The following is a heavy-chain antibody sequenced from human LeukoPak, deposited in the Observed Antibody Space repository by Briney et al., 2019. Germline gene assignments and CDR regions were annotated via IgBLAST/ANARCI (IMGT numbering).Heavy chain of an antibody. CDR3: AKGCISTTCDPTRWFDP. CDR2: ISGSGGAT. CDR1: GFTFSTYA. J-gene: IGHJ5*02. Sequence: PGGSLRLSCAASGFTFSTYAMSWVRQAPGKGLEWVSAISGSGGATYHAVSVRGRFISSRDNSKNALYLQMDSLRAEDTAVYYCAKGCISTTCDPTRWFDPWGQGTLVTDCS. V-gene: IGHV3-23*01. D-gene: IGHD2-2*01.